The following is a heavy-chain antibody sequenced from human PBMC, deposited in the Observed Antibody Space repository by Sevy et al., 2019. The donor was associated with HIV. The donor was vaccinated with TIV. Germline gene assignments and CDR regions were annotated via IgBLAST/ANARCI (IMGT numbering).Heavy chain of an antibody. Sequence: ASVKVSCKASGYTFTSYGISWVRQAPGQGLEWMGWISAYNGNTNYAQKLQGRVTMTTDTSTSTAYMELRGLRSDDTAVYYCARKGVDSGSYWEGLYYYYGMDVWGQGTTVTVSS. J-gene: IGHJ6*02. D-gene: IGHD1-26*01. CDR3: ARKGVDSGSYWEGLYYYYGMDV. CDR2: ISAYNGNT. V-gene: IGHV1-18*01. CDR1: GYTFTSYG.